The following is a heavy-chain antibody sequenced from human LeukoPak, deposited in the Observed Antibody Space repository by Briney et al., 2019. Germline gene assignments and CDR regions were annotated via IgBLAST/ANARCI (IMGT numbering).Heavy chain of an antibody. V-gene: IGHV1-18*01. CDR2: ISAYNGNT. CDR1: GHTFTSYG. J-gene: IGHJ6*02. Sequence: ASVKVSCKASGHTFTSYGISWVRQAPGQGLEWMGWISAYNGNTNYAQKLQGRVTMTTDTSTSTAYMELRSLRSDDTAVYCCARDISSSWSYYYYYYGMDVWGQGTTVTVSS. CDR3: ARDISSSWSYYYYYYGMDV. D-gene: IGHD6-13*01.